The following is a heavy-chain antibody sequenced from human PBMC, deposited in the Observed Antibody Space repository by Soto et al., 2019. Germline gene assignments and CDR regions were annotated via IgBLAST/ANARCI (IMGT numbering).Heavy chain of an antibody. CDR3: ARDRECSGGTCYNYFDY. CDR2: IYYSGST. CDR1: GGSISGGGYY. J-gene: IGHJ4*02. V-gene: IGHV4-31*03. D-gene: IGHD2-15*01. Sequence: SETLSLTCTVSGGSISGGGYYWSWIGQHPGKGLEWIGYIYYSGSTYYNPSLKSRVTISVDTSKNQFSLKLSSVTAADTAVYYCARDRECSGGTCYNYFDYWGQGTLVTVSS.